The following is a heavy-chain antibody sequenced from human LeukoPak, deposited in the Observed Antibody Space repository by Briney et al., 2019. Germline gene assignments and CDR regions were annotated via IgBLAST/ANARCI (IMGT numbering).Heavy chain of an antibody. CDR1: GGTFSSYA. CDR2: IIPIFGTA. CDR3: AGRSTYYDFWSGYWPDY. J-gene: IGHJ4*02. D-gene: IGHD3-3*01. Sequence: SVKVSCXASGGTFSSYAISWVRQAPGQGLEWMGGIIPIFGTANYAQKFQGRVTITADESTSTAYMELSSLRSEDTAVYYCAGRSTYYDFWSGYWPDYWGQGTLVTVSS. V-gene: IGHV1-69*13.